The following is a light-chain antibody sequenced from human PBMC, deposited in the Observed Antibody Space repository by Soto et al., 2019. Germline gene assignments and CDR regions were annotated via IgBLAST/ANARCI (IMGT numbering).Light chain of an antibody. CDR2: SAS. CDR3: QQCHNWPLT. Sequence: IVMTQSPATLSVSPGERATLSCRASQSISNDLAWYQQKPGQPPRLLIYSASTRATGVPARFTGSGSGSEFTLTISGLQSEDFAVYYCQQCHNWPLTFGQGTRLEI. J-gene: IGKJ2*01. CDR1: QSISND. V-gene: IGKV3-15*01.